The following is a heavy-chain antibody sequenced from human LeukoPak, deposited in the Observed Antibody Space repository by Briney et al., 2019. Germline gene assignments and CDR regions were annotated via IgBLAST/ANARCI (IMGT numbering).Heavy chain of an antibody. CDR1: GGSFSGYY. CDR3: ARRHGSGSYYYYYYYYVDV. J-gene: IGHJ6*03. D-gene: IGHD3-10*01. CDR2: IYYSDST. V-gene: IGHV4-34*01. Sequence: SETLSLTCAVYGGSFSGYYWSWIRQPPGKGLECIAYIYYSDSTNYKPSLKSRVTVSVDTSKNQFSLKLSSVTAADTAVYYCARRHGSGSYYYYYYYYVDVWGKGTTVTISS.